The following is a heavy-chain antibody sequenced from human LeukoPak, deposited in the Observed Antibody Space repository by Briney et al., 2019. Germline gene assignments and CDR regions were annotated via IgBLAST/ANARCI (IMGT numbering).Heavy chain of an antibody. D-gene: IGHD6-13*01. Sequence: PSETLSLTCAVSGYSISSGYYWGWIRQPPGKGLEWIGSIYHSGSTYYNPSLKSRVTISVDTSKNQFSLKPSSVTAADPAVYYCARQGSSWGYFDYWGQGTLVTVSS. CDR3: ARQGSSWGYFDY. CDR2: IYHSGST. CDR1: GYSISSGYY. V-gene: IGHV4-38-2*01. J-gene: IGHJ4*02.